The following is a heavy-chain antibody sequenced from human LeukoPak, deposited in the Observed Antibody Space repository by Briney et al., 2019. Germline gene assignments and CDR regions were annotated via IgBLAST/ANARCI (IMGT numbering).Heavy chain of an antibody. CDR1: GGSISSGGYY. V-gene: IGHV4-31*03. CDR2: IHYSGST. J-gene: IGHJ6*02. CDR3: ARDEVDYGERDSYYYGVDV. Sequence: SETLSLTCTVSGGSISSGGYYWSWIRQHPGKGLEWIGYIHYSGSTYYNPSLKSRVTISIDTSKNQFSLKLNSVTAADTAVYYCARDEVDYGERDSYYYGVDVWGQGTAVTVSS. D-gene: IGHD4-17*01.